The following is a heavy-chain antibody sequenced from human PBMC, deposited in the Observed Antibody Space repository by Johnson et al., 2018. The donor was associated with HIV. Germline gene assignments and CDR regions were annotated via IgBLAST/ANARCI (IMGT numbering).Heavy chain of an antibody. D-gene: IGHD5-12*01. V-gene: IGHV3-64*01. J-gene: IGHJ3*02. CDR2: ISSNGGST. CDR3: ARAEWNRGLRAFGGAFDI. CDR1: GFTFSSYG. Sequence: VQLVESGGGVVQPGGSLRLSCAASGFTFSSYGMHWVRQAPGKGLEYVSAISSNGGSTYYANSVKGRFTISRDNSKNTLYLQMGSLRAEDMAVYYCARAEWNRGLRAFGGAFDIWGQGTMVTVSS.